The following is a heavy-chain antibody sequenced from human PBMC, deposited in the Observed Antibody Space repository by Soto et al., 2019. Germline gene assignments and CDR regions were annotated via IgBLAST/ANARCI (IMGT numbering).Heavy chain of an antibody. J-gene: IGHJ4*02. CDR2: VFHIGDT. CDR3: ARHERVSVAVD. V-gene: IGHV4-39*01. Sequence: QLLLQESGPGLVKPSETLSLTCSVSGASINSSGHYWAWIRQPPGKGLEWIGSVFHIGDTYYNPSLCSRVTMSVDTSKSQFSLRLTAMTAADTAFYFCARHERVSVAVDWGQGTPVTVSS. D-gene: IGHD2-21*01. CDR1: GASINSSGHY.